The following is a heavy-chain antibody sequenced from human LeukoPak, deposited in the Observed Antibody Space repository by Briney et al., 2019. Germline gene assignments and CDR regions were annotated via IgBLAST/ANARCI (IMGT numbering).Heavy chain of an antibody. Sequence: SETLSLTCTVSGDSINNYYWSWIRQPPGKGLEWIGYIYNSEITNYNPSLKSRVTISVDTSKNHFSLRLSSVTAADTAVYYCARRQSSYYGLDVWGQGTTVTVSS. J-gene: IGHJ6*02. CDR2: IYNSEIT. V-gene: IGHV4-59*08. CDR1: GDSINNYY. CDR3: ARRQSSYYGLDV.